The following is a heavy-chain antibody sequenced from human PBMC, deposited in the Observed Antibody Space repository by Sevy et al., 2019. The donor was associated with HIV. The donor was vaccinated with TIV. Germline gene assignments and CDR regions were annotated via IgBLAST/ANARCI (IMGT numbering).Heavy chain of an antibody. CDR2: IKQDGSEM. J-gene: IGHJ4*02. V-gene: IGHV3-7*01. CDR3: TRDRSYGYFDS. CDR1: GFTSDFW. D-gene: IGHD3-16*01. Sequence: GSLRLSCSASGFTSDFWMSWVRQAPGKAPEWVANIKQDGSEMFYVDSVEGRFIISRDNAKNSIYLQMNTLRVEDTAVYYCTRDRSYGYFDSWGQGTLVTVSS.